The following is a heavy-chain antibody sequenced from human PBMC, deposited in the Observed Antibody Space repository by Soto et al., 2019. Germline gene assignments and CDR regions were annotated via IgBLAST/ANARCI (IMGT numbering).Heavy chain of an antibody. V-gene: IGHV4-39*01. Sequence: PSETLSLTCTVSGGSISSSSYSWGWIRQPPGKGLEWIGYIYHSGSTYYNPSLKSRVTISVDRSKNQFSLKLSSVTAADTAVYYCARRPGASVYYYYGMDVWGQGTTVTVSS. D-gene: IGHD3-10*01. CDR2: IYHSGST. CDR1: GGSISSSSYS. J-gene: IGHJ6*02. CDR3: ARRPGASVYYYYGMDV.